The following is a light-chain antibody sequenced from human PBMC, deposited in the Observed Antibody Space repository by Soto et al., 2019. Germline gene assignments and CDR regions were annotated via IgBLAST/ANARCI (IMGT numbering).Light chain of an antibody. Sequence: IQLTQSPSSLSASVGDRVTITCRASQDISSFLAWYQQKPGKAPKLLIFAASTLQSGVPSRFSGSGSGTDFTLTISSLQPEDFATYYCQQYSSRSTFGQGTKVDIK. CDR1: QDISSF. CDR3: QQYSSRST. V-gene: IGKV1-9*01. CDR2: AAS. J-gene: IGKJ1*01.